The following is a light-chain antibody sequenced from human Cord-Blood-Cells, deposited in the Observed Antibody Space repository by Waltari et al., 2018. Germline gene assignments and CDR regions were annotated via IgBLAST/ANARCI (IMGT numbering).Light chain of an antibody. J-gene: IGLJ1*01. V-gene: IGLV2-14*01. CDR2: DLS. CDR1: SSAVGGYNY. CDR3: SSYTSSSTYV. Sequence: QSALTQPASVSGSPGQSITISCTGTSSAVGGYNYVSWYQQHPGNAPKLMIYDLSNRPSGVANRFSGSKSGNPASLTISGLQAEDEADYYCSSYTSSSTYVFGTGTKVTVL.